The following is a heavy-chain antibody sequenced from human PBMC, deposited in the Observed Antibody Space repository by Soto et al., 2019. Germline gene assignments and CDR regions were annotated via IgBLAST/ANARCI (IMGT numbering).Heavy chain of an antibody. J-gene: IGHJ6*02. CDR2: IYHSGTT. V-gene: IGHV4-4*02. CDR3: ARDRRVVVVAPRSYYYYYGMDV. CDR1: GGSISSSNY. Sequence: PSETLCLTCAVSGGSISSSNYWSWVRQLPGMGLEWIGEIYHSGTTHYNPSLKSRVIISVGTSKNQFSLKLSSVTAADTAVYYCARDRRVVVVAPRSYYYYYGMDVWGQGTTVTVSS. D-gene: IGHD2-15*01.